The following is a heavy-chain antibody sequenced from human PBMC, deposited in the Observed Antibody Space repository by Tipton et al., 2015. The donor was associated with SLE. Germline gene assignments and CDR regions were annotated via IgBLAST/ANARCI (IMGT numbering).Heavy chain of an antibody. Sequence: TLSLTCTVSGGSISSYYWSWIRQPPGKGLEWIGYIYHSGSTHYNPSLQSRVTISVDRSENQFSLELRSVTAADTAVYYCARVNSRISHGDYYYNGLDVWGQGTTVTVSS. CDR2: IYHSGST. CDR1: GGSISSYY. CDR3: ARVNSRISHGDYYYNGLDV. J-gene: IGHJ6*02. V-gene: IGHV4-59*12. D-gene: IGHD2/OR15-2a*01.